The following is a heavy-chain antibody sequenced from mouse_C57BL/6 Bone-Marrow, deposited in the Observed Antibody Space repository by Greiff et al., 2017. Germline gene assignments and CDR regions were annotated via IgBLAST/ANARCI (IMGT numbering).Heavy chain of an antibody. D-gene: IGHD1-1*01. CDR2: IRNKANGYTT. Sequence: EVKLEESGGGLVQPGGSLSLSCAASGFTFTDYYMSWVRQPPGKALEWLGFIRNKANGYTTEYSASVKGRFTISRDNSQSILYLQMNALRAEDSATYYCARYGYYGSGYFDYWGQGTTLTVSS. CDR3: ARYGYYGSGYFDY. V-gene: IGHV7-3*01. CDR1: GFTFTDYY. J-gene: IGHJ2*01.